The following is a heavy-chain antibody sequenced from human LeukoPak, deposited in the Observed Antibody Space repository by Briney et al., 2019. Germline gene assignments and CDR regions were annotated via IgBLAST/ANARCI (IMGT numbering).Heavy chain of an antibody. CDR3: SYGDYPWAFDI. CDR1: GGSISSSTYY. Sequence: SETLSLTCTVSGGSISSSTYYWGWIRQPPGKGLEWIGNMYYSGSTYYNPSLKSRVTISVDTSKNQLSLNLNSVTAAGTAVYYCSYGDYPWAFDIWGQGTMVTVSS. V-gene: IGHV4-39*07. D-gene: IGHD4-17*01. CDR2: MYYSGST. J-gene: IGHJ3*02.